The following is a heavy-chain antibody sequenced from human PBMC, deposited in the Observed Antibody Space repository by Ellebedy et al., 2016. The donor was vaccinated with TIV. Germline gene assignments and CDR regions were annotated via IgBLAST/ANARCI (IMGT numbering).Heavy chain of an antibody. CDR1: GFSFGDYA. J-gene: IGHJ3*02. Sequence: GGSLRLXCKAAGFSFGDYAVSWFRQAPGKGLEWVGFMRSKSYGGTTEYAASVKGRFTVSRDDSKRIAFLQMNSLKIEDTALYYCIRGCIGVPGCFDIWGQGTMVTVSS. D-gene: IGHD6-19*01. V-gene: IGHV3-49*03. CDR2: MRSKSYGGTT. CDR3: IRGCIGVPGCFDI.